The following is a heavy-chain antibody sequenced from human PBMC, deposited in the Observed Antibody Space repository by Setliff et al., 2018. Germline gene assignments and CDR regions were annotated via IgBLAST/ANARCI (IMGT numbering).Heavy chain of an antibody. CDR1: GFTFSSYG. J-gene: IGHJ2*01. V-gene: IGHV3-21*01. CDR3: TRTGVLGATTSRYFDL. CDR2: ISGGSSYI. D-gene: IGHD1-26*01. Sequence: KPGGSLRLSCAASGFTFSSYGMNWVRQAPGKGLEWVSCISGGSSYIHYEDSMKGRFTISRDDAKNSVYLQINSLRAEDTAVYYCTRTGVLGATTSRYFDLWGRGTLVTVSS.